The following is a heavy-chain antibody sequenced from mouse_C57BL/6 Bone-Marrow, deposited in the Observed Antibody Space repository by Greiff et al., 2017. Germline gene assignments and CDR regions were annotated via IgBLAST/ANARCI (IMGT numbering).Heavy chain of an antibody. CDR3: TRPPLRGCAD. V-gene: IGHV1-15*01. J-gene: IGHJ3*01. D-gene: IGHD1-1*01. Sequence: VQLQQSGAELVRPGASVTLSCKASGYTFTDYEMHWVKQTPVHGLEWIGAIDPETGGTAYNQKFKGKAILTADKSSSTAYMELRSLTSEDSAVYYCTRPPLRGCADWGQGTLVTVSA. CDR1: GYTFTDYE. CDR2: IDPETGGT.